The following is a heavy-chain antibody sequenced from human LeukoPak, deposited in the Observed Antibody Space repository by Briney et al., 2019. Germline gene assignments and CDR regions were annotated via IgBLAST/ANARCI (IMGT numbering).Heavy chain of an antibody. CDR1: GFTFSDHY. CDR2: IRKKGNSYTT. CDR3: AREAAAGTGRDY. V-gene: IGHV3-72*01. Sequence: SGGSLRLSCAVSGFTFSDHYMEGVREAPGKGLEWGGRIRKKGNSYTTEYAASVRGRFTISRDDSKNSVYLQMNSLKTEETAVYYCAREAAAGTGRDYWGQGTLVTVSS. D-gene: IGHD6-13*01. J-gene: IGHJ4*02.